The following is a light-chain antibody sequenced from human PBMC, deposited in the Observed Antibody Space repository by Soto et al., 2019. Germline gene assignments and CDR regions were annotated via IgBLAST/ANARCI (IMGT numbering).Light chain of an antibody. CDR1: QSVSSY. J-gene: IGKJ2*01. CDR2: DAS. V-gene: IGKV3-11*01. Sequence: EIVLTQSPATLSLSPGERATLSCRASQSVSSYLAWYQQKPGQAPRLLIYDASNRATGIPARFSGSGSGTDFTLTISSLEPEDFAGYYWQQRSNWPPTFGQGTKLEIK. CDR3: QQRSNWPPT.